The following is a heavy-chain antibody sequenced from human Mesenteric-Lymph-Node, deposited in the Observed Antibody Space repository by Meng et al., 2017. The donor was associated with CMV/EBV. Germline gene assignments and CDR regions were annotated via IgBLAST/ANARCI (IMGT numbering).Heavy chain of an antibody. CDR3: SRGLITIAQDVRTTVTVAGFDP. D-gene: IGHD4-11*01. J-gene: IGHJ5*02. Sequence: SETLSLTCAVYGGSFSGYYWSWIRQPPGKGLEWIGEINHSGSTNYNPSLKSRVTISVDTSKNQFSLKLSSVTAADTAVYYCSRGLITIAQDVRTTVTVAGFDPWGQGTLVTVSS. CDR2: INHSGST. CDR1: GGSFSGYY. V-gene: IGHV4-34*01.